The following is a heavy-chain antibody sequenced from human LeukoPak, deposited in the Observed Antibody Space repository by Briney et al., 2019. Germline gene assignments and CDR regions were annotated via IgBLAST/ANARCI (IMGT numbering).Heavy chain of an antibody. CDR3: ARGGDSSGSTYDAFDI. CDR1: GFTFSSYG. Sequence: PGGSLRLSCAASGFTFSSYGMHWVRQAPGKGLEWVAVISYDGSNKYYADSVKGRFTISRDNSENTLYLQMNSLRAEDTAVYYCARGGDSSGSTYDAFDIWGQGTMVTVSS. CDR2: ISYDGSNK. J-gene: IGHJ3*02. D-gene: IGHD3-22*01. V-gene: IGHV3-30*03.